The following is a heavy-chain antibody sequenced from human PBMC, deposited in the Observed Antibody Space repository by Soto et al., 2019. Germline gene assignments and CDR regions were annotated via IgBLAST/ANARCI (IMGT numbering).Heavy chain of an antibody. CDR3: AKDLTRQLAYWLDP. J-gene: IGHJ5*02. V-gene: IGHV1-2*02. D-gene: IGHD6-6*01. Sequence: ASVKVSCKASGYTFSDYYIHWVRRAPGQGLEWMGWINPHSGGTEYAQKFQGRVTLTRDTSIATAYLTLTSLTSDDTALYYCAKDLTRQLAYWLDPWGQGTQVTVSS. CDR1: GYTFSDYY. CDR2: INPHSGGT.